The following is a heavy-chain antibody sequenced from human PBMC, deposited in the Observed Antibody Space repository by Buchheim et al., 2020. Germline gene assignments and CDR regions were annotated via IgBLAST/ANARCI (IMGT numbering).Heavy chain of an antibody. J-gene: IGHJ4*02. CDR1: KFTFSDYA. CDR3: AKDVGSFVRVDYDNSDN. CDR2: ISGGGTT. V-gene: IGHV3-23*01. Sequence: EVQLLQSGGGLVQPGGSLRLSCAASKFTFSDYAMTWVRQAPGKGLEWVSTISGGGTTYYADSVEGRFTISRDNSKNTVDLKMNSLRAEDTAVYYCAKDVGSFVRVDYDNSDNWGQGTL. D-gene: IGHD3-22*01.